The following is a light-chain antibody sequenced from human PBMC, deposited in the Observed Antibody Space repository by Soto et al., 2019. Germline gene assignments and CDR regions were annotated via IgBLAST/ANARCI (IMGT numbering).Light chain of an antibody. CDR1: QDISNY. V-gene: IGKV1-27*01. CDR2: AAS. CDR3: QKYNSAPTRT. J-gene: IGKJ1*01. Sequence: DIQMTQSPSSLSASVGDRVTITCRAAQDISNYLAWYQQKPGKVPKLLIYAASTLQSGVPSRFRGSGSGTDFTLTISSLQPEDVATYYCQKYNSAPTRTFGQGTKVEIK.